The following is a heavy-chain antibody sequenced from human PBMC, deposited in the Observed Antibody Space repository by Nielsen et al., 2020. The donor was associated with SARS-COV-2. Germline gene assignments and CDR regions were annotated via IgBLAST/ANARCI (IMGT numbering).Heavy chain of an antibody. CDR1: GYTFTTNA. V-gene: IGHV1-3*04. CDR2: INTGNGNT. J-gene: IGHJ4*02. Sequence: ASVKVSCKSSGYTFTTNAIHWVRQAPGQWLEWMGWINTGNGNTKYSQRSQGRVTFTRDTSASTAHMELASLNSEDTAIYYGAREAGRGTLSGTERYFYFWGQGTLVTVSS. CDR3: AREAGRGTLSGTERYFYF. D-gene: IGHD1/OR15-1a*01.